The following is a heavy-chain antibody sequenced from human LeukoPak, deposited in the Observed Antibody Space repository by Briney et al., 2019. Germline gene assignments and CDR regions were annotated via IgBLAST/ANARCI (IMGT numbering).Heavy chain of an antibody. CDR3: ARVRRWFGEAGDQYYMDV. CDR1: DGSISSFY. Sequence: KTSETLSLTCTVSDGSISSFYWSWTRQPAGKGLEWVGRIFTSGSTNYNPSLKSRVTMSVDTSKNQFPLNLSSVTAADTAVYYCARVRRWFGEAGDQYYMDVWGKGTTVTISS. J-gene: IGHJ6*03. CDR2: IFTSGST. D-gene: IGHD3-10*01. V-gene: IGHV4-4*07.